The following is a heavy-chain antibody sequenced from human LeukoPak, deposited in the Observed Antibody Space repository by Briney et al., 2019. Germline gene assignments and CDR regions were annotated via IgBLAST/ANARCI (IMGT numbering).Heavy chain of an antibody. J-gene: IGHJ5*02. V-gene: IGHV3-7*01. Sequence: PGGSLRLSCAASGFTFSGYWMSWVRQAPGKGLEGVANIKQDGSEMYYLDSVKGRFIISRDNAKNSLYLQMNSLRAEDTAVYYCARDRGIVAQFDPWGQGTLVTVSS. CDR3: ARDRGIVAQFDP. CDR2: IKQDGSEM. CDR1: GFTFSGYW. D-gene: IGHD1-26*01.